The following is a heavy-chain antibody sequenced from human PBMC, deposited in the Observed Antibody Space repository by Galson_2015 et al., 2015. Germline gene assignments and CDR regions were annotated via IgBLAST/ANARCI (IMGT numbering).Heavy chain of an antibody. J-gene: IGHJ4*02. Sequence: SLRLSCAASGFTFTNYAMSWVRQAPGKGLEWVSTISGSGGSTHSADFVKGRFTISRDSSKSTLHLQMNSLRAEDTAVYYCAKRHDLSSTWPKFFFDYWGQGTLVTVSS. D-gene: IGHD6-13*01. CDR3: AKRHDLSSTWPKFFFDY. V-gene: IGHV3-23*01. CDR1: GFTFTNYA. CDR2: ISGSGGST.